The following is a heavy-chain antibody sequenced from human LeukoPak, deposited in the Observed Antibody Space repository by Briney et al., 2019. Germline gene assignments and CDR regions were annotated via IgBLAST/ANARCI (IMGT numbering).Heavy chain of an antibody. V-gene: IGHV3-23*01. J-gene: IGHJ5*02. CDR3: AKVTRARYGSGSYSWFDP. Sequence: TGGSLRLSCAASGFTFSSYAMIWVRQAPGKGLEWVSAISCSGGSTYYADSVKGRFTISRDNSKNTLYLQMNSLRTEDTAVYYCAKVTRARYGSGSYSWFDPWGQGTLVTVSS. D-gene: IGHD3-10*01. CDR1: GFTFSSYA. CDR2: ISCSGGST.